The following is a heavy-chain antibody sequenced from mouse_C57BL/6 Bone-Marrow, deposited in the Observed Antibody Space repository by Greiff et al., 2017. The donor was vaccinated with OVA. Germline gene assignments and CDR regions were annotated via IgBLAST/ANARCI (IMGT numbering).Heavy chain of an antibody. CDR3: ERLEKFAY. Sequence: QVHLKQPGAELVKPGASVKLSCTASGYTFTSYWMHWVKQRPGRGLEWIGRIDPNSGGTKYNEKFKSKATLTVDKPSSTACMELSRVTSEDSAVCYCERLEKFAYWGQGTPLTVSA. CDR1: GYTFTSYW. CDR2: IDPNSGGT. V-gene: IGHV1-72*01. J-gene: IGHJ3*01.